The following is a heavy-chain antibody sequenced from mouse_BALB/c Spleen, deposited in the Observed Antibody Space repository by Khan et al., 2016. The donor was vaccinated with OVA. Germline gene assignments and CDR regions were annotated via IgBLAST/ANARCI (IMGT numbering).Heavy chain of an antibody. CDR1: GYSITSDYV. J-gene: IGHJ3*01. V-gene: IGHV3-2*02. CDR3: TRGRAN. CDR2: ISYSGST. D-gene: IGHD3-3*01. Sequence: EVQLQESGPGLVKPSQSLSLTCTVSGYSITSDYVWNWIRRFPGNKLGWMGYISYSGSTSYTPSLQSRFPITRDTTKNQSFLQLNSMTTEDTATYYWTRGRANWGQGTLVTVSA.